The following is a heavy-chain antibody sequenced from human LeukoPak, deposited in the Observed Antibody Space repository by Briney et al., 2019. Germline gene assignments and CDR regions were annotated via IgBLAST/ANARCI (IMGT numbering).Heavy chain of an antibody. CDR3: AKGGEQKTFRCGMDS. V-gene: IGHV3-30*18. J-gene: IGHJ4*02. D-gene: IGHD2-21*01. CDR1: GFTFSNYY. CDR2: ISNDGGII. Sequence: GGSLRLSCAASGFTFSNYYLHWVRQAPGKGLEWVALISNDGGIIYYGPSVRGRFTISRDNPGNTLYLQMNSLRAEDKAVYYCAKGGEQKTFRCGMDSWGQGTLVTVSS.